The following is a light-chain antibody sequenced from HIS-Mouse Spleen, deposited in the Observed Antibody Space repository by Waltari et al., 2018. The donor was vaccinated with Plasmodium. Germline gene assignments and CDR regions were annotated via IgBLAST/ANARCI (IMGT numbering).Light chain of an antibody. CDR3: QQYNNWSFT. J-gene: IGKJ3*01. CDR1: QSVSSN. V-gene: IGKV3-15*01. Sequence: EIVMTQSPATLSVSPGERATLSCRASQSVSSNLAWYQQKPGQAPRLLIYGSSTRATGIPARFRGSWSGTEFTLTISSLQSEDFAVYYCQQYNNWSFTFGPGTKVDIK. CDR2: GSS.